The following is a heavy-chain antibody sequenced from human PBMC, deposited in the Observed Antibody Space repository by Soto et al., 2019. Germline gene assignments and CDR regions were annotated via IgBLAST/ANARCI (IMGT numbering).Heavy chain of an antibody. CDR2: ISSGSEYI. CDR1: GFTFSATG. D-gene: IGHD6-13*01. J-gene: IGHJ6*02. V-gene: IGHV3-21*02. Sequence: EVQLVESGGGLVKPGGSLRLSCSASGFTFSATGMNWVCQAPGKRPEWVSSISSGSEYIFYGDSVQGRLTISRDNAKNSVYLQLNNLTAEDSAVYYCAKDGAAGSVLDVWGQGTTVTVSS. CDR3: AKDGAAGSVLDV.